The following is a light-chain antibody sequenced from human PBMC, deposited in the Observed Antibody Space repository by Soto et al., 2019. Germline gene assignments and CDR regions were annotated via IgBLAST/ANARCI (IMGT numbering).Light chain of an antibody. CDR2: EVS. CDR3: SSYTSNSAVV. V-gene: IGLV2-14*01. CDR1: SSDVGAYNY. J-gene: IGLJ2*01. Sequence: QSALTQPASVSGSPGQSITISCTGTSSDVGAYNYVSWSQQYPGKAPKLIIYEVSNRPSGVSNRFSGSKSGNTASLTISGLQAEDEADYYCSSYTSNSAVVFGGGTKLTVL.